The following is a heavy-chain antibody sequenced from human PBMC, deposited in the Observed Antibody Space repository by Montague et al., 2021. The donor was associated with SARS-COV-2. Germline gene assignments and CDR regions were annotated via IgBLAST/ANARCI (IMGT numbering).Heavy chain of an antibody. D-gene: IGHD3-10*01. V-gene: IGHV3-21*01. CDR2: ISSSSSYI. Sequence: SLRLSCAASGFTFSSYSMDWVRQAPGKGLEWVSSISSSSSYIYYADSVKGRFTISRDNAKNSLYLQMNSLRAEDTAVYYCARLRDGVVPSPILGVGPYYSYYYMDVWGRGTTVTVSS. CDR3: ARLRDGVVPSPILGVGPYYSYYYMDV. J-gene: IGHJ6*03. CDR1: GFTFSSYS.